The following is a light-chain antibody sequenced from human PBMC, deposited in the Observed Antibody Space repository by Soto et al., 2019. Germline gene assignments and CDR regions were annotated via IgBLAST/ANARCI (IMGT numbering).Light chain of an antibody. J-gene: IGLJ1*01. CDR1: SSDVGGYNY. V-gene: IGLV2-14*01. CDR3: SSYTTSNTRQIV. CDR2: DVS. Sequence: SVLTQPASVSGPPGQSITISCTGTSSDVGGYNYVSWYQQHPGKAPKFMIYDVSNRPSGVSNRFSGSKSGNTASLTISGLQAEDEADYYCSSYTTSNTRQIVFGTGTKVTVL.